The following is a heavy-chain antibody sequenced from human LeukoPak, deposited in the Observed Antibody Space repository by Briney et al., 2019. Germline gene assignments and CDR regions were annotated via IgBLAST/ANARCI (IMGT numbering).Heavy chain of an antibody. CDR2: ISYDGSNK. J-gene: IGHJ4*02. CDR3: AKSGSEGPFDY. Sequence: PGGSLRLSCAASGFTFSSYGMHWVRQAPGKGLEWVAVISYDGSNKYYADSVKGRFTISRDNSKNTLYLQMNSLRAEDTAVYYCAKSGSEGPFDYWGQGTLVTVSS. CDR1: GFTFSSYG. V-gene: IGHV3-30*18. D-gene: IGHD1-14*01.